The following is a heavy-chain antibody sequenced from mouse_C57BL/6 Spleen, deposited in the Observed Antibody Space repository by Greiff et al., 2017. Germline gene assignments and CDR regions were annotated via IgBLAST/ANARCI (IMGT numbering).Heavy chain of an antibody. CDR1: GYTFTSYW. J-gene: IGHJ4*01. CDR3: AREDYGSSYGYAMDY. CDR2: IDPSDSYT. D-gene: IGHD1-1*01. V-gene: IGHV1-50*01. Sequence: QVQLQQPGAELVKPGASVKLSCKASGYTFTSYWMQWVKQRPGQGLEWIGEIDPSDSYTNYNQKFKGKATLTVDTSSGTAYMQLSSLTSEDSAVYYCAREDYGSSYGYAMDYWGQGTSVTVSS.